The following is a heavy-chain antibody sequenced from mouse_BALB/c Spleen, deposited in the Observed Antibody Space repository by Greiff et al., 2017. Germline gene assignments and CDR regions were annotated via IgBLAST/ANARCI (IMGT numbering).Heavy chain of an antibody. CDR1: GFTFSSYG. Sequence: EVQLVESGGDLVKPGGSLKLSCAASGFTFSSYGMSWVRQTPDKRLEWVATISSGGSYTYYPDSVKGRFTISRDNAKNTLYLQMSSLKSEDTAMYYCARHDYDDYAMDYWGQGTSVTVSS. D-gene: IGHD2-4*01. CDR2: ISSGGSYT. J-gene: IGHJ4*01. V-gene: IGHV5-6*01. CDR3: ARHDYDDYAMDY.